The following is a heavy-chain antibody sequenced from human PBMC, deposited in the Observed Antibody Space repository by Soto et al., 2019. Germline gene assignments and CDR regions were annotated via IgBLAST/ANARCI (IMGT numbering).Heavy chain of an antibody. CDR2: IDPSDSYT. Sequence: PGESLKISCKGSGYSFTSYWISWVRQMPGKGLEWMGRIDPSDSYTNYSPSFQGHVTISADKSISTAYLQWSSLKASDTAMYYCPSPVGYSYGLTAGNVWGQGTTVTVSS. V-gene: IGHV5-10-1*01. D-gene: IGHD5-18*01. J-gene: IGHJ6*02. CDR3: PSPVGYSYGLTAGNV. CDR1: GYSFTSYW.